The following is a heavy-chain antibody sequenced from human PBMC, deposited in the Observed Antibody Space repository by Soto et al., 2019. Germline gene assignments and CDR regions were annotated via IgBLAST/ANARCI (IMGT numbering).Heavy chain of an antibody. Sequence: SETLSLTCTVSGGSISSYYWSWIRQPPGKGLEWIGYIYYSGSTNYNPSLKSRVTISVDTSKNQFSLKLSSVTAADTAVYYCARLGITGTTDNWFDPWGQGTLVTVSS. V-gene: IGHV4-59*01. J-gene: IGHJ5*02. D-gene: IGHD1-7*01. CDR2: IYYSGST. CDR3: ARLGITGTTDNWFDP. CDR1: GGSISSYY.